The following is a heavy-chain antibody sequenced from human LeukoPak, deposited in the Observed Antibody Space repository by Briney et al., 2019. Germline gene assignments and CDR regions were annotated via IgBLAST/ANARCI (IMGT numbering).Heavy chain of an antibody. CDR2: ISYDGSNK. CDR3: AKDLDYGSGSYDYYYGMDV. V-gene: IGHV3-30*18. Sequence: AGGSLRLSCAASGFTFSSYGMHWVRQAPGKGLEWVAVISYDGSNKYYADSVKGRSTISRDNSKNTLYLQMNSLGAEDTAVYYCAKDLDYGSGSYDYYYGMDVWGQGTTVTVSS. CDR1: GFTFSSYG. D-gene: IGHD3-10*01. J-gene: IGHJ6*02.